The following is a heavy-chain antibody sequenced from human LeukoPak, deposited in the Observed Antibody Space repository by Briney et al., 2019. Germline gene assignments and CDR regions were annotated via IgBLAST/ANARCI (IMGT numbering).Heavy chain of an antibody. Sequence: SETLSLTCTVSGVSISSHYWSWIRHPPGKGLEWIGYIYYSGSTNYNPSLKSRVTISVDTSKNQFSLKLSSVIAADTAVYYCARARYYDFWSGYYLDYWGQGTLVTVPS. CDR3: ARARYYDFWSGYYLDY. V-gene: IGHV4-59*11. J-gene: IGHJ4*02. CDR1: GVSISSHY. CDR2: IYYSGST. D-gene: IGHD3-3*01.